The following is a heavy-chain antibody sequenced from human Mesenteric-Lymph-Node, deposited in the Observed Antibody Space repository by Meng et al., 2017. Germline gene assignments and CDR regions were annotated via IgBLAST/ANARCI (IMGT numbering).Heavy chain of an antibody. D-gene: IGHD3-10*01. V-gene: IGHV4-39*07. Sequence: SETLSLTCTVSGGSISSSSYYWGWIRQPPGKGLEWIGSIYYSGSTYYNPSLKSRVTISVDTSKNQFSLKLSSVTAADTAVYYCARAPLWIGESGWFDPWGQGTLVTVSS. CDR3: ARAPLWIGESGWFDP. J-gene: IGHJ5*02. CDR2: IYYSGST. CDR1: GGSISSSSYY.